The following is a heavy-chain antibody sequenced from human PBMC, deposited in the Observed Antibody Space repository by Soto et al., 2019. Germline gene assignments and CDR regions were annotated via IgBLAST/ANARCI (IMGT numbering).Heavy chain of an antibody. V-gene: IGHV1-69*13. D-gene: IGHD1-1*01. Sequence: ASVKVSCKASGGTFSSYAISWVRQAPGQGLEWMGGIIPIFGTANYAQKFQGRVTITADESTSTAYMELSSLRSEDTAVYYCARKTFKLPYYYYGMDAWGQGTTVTVSS. CDR1: GGTFSSYA. CDR3: ARKTFKLPYYYYGMDA. CDR2: IIPIFGTA. J-gene: IGHJ6*02.